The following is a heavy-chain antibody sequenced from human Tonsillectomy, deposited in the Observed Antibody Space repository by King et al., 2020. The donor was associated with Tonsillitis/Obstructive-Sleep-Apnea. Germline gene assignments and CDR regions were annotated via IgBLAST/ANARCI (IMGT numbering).Heavy chain of an antibody. CDR2: IYPGDSNT. Sequence: VQLVESGAEVKKAGESLKISCKGSGYSFTNYWIGWVRQMPGKGLEWMGIIYPGDSNTRYSPSLQGQVTISVYKSISTAYLQWSSLKASDTAMYYCARPDYGAADLWGQGTLVTVSS. CDR3: ARPDYGAADL. D-gene: IGHD3-16*01. CDR1: GYSFTNYW. J-gene: IGHJ1*01. V-gene: IGHV5-51*01.